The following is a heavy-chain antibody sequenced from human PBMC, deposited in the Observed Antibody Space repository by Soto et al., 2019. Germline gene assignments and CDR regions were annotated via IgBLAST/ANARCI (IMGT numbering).Heavy chain of an antibody. CDR2: IYSGDST. Sequence: GGSLRLSCAASGFTVSSNYMSWVRQAPGKGLEWVSIIYSGDSTFYADSVKGRFTISRDNSKNTLHLQMNSLRVEDTAVYFCARVSGYYFDSNGYPGLAFDIWGQGTMVTVSS. CDR3: ARVSGYYFDSNGYPGLAFDI. V-gene: IGHV3-66*01. D-gene: IGHD3-22*01. J-gene: IGHJ3*02. CDR1: GFTVSSNY.